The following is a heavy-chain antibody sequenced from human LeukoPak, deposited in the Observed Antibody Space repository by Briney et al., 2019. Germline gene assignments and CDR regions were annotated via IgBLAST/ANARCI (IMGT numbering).Heavy chain of an antibody. D-gene: IGHD2-8*02. V-gene: IGHV3-74*01. CDR1: GFSFSRYW. CDR2: MNTDGSRI. Sequence: GGSLRLSCAASGFSFSRYWMHWVRQAPGKGLVWVSRMNTDGSRIDYADSVKGRFTISRDNAKNTPYLQMNSLRVEDTAVYSCASDFTGHDDFWGQGTLVTVSS. J-gene: IGHJ4*02. CDR3: ASDFTGHDDF.